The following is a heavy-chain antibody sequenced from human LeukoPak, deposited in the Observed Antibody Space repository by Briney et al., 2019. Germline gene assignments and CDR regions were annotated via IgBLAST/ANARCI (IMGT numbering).Heavy chain of an antibody. CDR1: GFSLSSSGVG. Sequence: SGPTLGKPTQTLTLTCAFSGFSLSSSGVGVAWIRQPPGKALEWLALIYGNDDKRYKLSLKSRLTITMDTSKNQVALTMTNLDPVDTATYYCAHDDPGYYGMDVWGQGTTVTVSS. D-gene: IGHD3-3*01. CDR2: IYGNDDK. CDR3: AHDDPGYYGMDV. J-gene: IGHJ6*02. V-gene: IGHV2-5*01.